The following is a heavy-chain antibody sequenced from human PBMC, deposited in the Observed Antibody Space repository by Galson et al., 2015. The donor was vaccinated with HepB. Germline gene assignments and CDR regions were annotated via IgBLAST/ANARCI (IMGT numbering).Heavy chain of an antibody. V-gene: IGHV1-8*01. CDR2: MNTNSGNT. Sequence: SVKVSCKASGYTFTSYDINWVRQATGQGLEWMGWMNTNSGNTGYAQNFQGRVTMTRNTSISKAYRELSSLRSEDTAVYYCARYSSGRYYYYYYGMDVWAQGATVTVSS. J-gene: IGHJ6*02. CDR1: GYTFTSYD. D-gene: IGHD6-19*01. CDR3: ARYSSGRYYYYYYGMDV.